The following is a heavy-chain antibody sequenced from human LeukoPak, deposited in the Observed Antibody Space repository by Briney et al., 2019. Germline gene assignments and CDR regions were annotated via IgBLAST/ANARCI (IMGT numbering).Heavy chain of an antibody. J-gene: IGHJ4*02. Sequence: SETLSLTCTVSGCSISSYYWSWIRQHPGKGLEWIGYIYYSGSTNYNPSLKSRVTISVDTSKNQFSLKLSSVTPADTAVYYCARDRRVGATPYYFDYWGQGTLVTVSS. CDR1: GCSISSYY. CDR3: ARDRRVGATPYYFDY. CDR2: IYYSGST. D-gene: IGHD1-26*01. V-gene: IGHV4-59*01.